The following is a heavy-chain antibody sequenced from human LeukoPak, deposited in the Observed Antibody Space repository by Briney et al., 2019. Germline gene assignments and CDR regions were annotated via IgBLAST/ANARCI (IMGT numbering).Heavy chain of an antibody. J-gene: IGHJ4*02. CDR2: ISSSSSYI. V-gene: IGHV3-21*01. CDR1: GFTFSSYS. CDR3: ARVRGELLSLYFDY. D-gene: IGHD1-26*01. Sequence: GGSLRLSCAASGFTFSSYSMNWVRQAPGKGLEWVSSISSSSSYIYYADSVKGRFTISRDNAKNSLYLQMNSLRAEDTAVYYCARVRGELLSLYFDYWGQGTLVTVSS.